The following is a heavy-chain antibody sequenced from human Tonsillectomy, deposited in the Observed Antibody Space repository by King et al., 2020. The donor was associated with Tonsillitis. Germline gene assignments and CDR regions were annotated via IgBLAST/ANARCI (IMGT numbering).Heavy chain of an antibody. CDR2: ISYDGSNK. D-gene: IGHD6-13*01. Sequence: VQLVQSGGGVVQPGRSLRLSCAASGFTFSSYDMHWVRQAPGKGLEWVAVISYDGSNKYYADSVKGRFTISRDNSKNTLYLQMNSLRAEDTAVYFCAKCGIAAAGICRWCFDLWGRGTLVTVSS. V-gene: IGHV3-30*18. J-gene: IGHJ2*01. CDR3: AKCGIAAAGICRWCFDL. CDR1: GFTFSSYD.